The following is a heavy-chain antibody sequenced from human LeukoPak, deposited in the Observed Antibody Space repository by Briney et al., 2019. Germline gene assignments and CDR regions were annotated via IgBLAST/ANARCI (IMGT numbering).Heavy chain of an antibody. Sequence: PSETLSLTCTVSGGSISSYYWSWIRQPPGKGLEWIGYIYYSGSTNYNPSLKSRVTMSVDTSKNQFSLKLSSVTAADTAVYYCARQYYDILTGYSNYYFDYWGQGTLVTVSS. V-gene: IGHV4-59*08. D-gene: IGHD3-9*01. CDR2: IYYSGST. J-gene: IGHJ4*02. CDR1: GGSISSYY. CDR3: ARQYYDILTGYSNYYFDY.